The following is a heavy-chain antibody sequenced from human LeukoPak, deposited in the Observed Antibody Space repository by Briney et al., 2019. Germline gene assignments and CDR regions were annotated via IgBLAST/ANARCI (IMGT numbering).Heavy chain of an antibody. D-gene: IGHD2-2*01. V-gene: IGHV3-53*01. CDR2: IYSGGST. Sequence: PGGSLRLSCAASGFTVSSNYMSWVRQAPGKGLAWVSVIYSGGSTYYADSVKGRFTISRDNSKNTLYLQMNSLRAEDTAVYYCARGGYCSSTSCSDVWGQGTLVTVSS. CDR3: ARGGYCSSTSCSDV. CDR1: GFTVSSNY. J-gene: IGHJ4*02.